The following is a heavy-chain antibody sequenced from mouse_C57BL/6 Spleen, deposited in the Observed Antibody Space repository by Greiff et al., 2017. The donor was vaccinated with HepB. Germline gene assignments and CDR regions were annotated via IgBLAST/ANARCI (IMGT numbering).Heavy chain of an antibody. CDR3: ARGDYYGSSSYFDY. CDR2: IDPSDSYT. Sequence: QVQLQQPGAELVRPGTSVKLSCKASGYTFTSYWMHRVKQRPGQGLEWIGVIDPSDSYTNYNQKFKGKATLTVDTSSSTAYMQLSSLTSEDSAVYYCARGDYYGSSSYFDYWGQGTTLTVSS. V-gene: IGHV1-59*01. J-gene: IGHJ2*01. D-gene: IGHD1-1*01. CDR1: GYTFTSYW.